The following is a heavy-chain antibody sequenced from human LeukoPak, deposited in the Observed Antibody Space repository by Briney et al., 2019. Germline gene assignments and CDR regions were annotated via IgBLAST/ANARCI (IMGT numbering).Heavy chain of an antibody. CDR3: ATSPLNRSSGNDY. CDR1: GLTFSDYA. CDR2: IRSKHYGATT. V-gene: IGHV3-49*03. D-gene: IGHD6-6*01. Sequence: GGSLRLSCTASGLTFSDYAMTWFRQAPGKGLEWVGFIRSKHYGATTDYAASVQGRFTISRDDSKSIAYLQMNSLKTEDTAVYYCATSPLNRSSGNDYWGQGTLVTVSS. J-gene: IGHJ4*02.